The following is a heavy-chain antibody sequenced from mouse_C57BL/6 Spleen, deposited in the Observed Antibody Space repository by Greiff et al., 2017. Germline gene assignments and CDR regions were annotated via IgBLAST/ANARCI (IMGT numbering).Heavy chain of an antibody. Sequence: EVKLVESGGGLVKPGGSPKLSCAASGFTFSSYAMSWVRQTPEKRLEWVATISDGGSYTYYPDNVKGRFTISRDNAKNNLYLQMSHLKSEDTAMYYCAKLDYAMDYWGQGTSVTVSS. CDR1: GFTFSSYA. V-gene: IGHV5-4*03. CDR3: AKLDYAMDY. CDR2: ISDGGSYT. J-gene: IGHJ4*01.